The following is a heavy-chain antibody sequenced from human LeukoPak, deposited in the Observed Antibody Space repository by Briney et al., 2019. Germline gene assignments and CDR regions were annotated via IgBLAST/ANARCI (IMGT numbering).Heavy chain of an antibody. CDR3: ASGKYSGYDYCSY. V-gene: IGHV1-2*02. CDR2: IRPNSGGT. D-gene: IGHD5-12*01. Sequence: ASVKVSCKASGYTFTGYYIHWVRQAPGQGLEWMGWIRPNSGGTNYAPKFQGRVTMTRDTSISTAYLQWSSLKASDTAMYYCASGKYSGYDYCSYWGQGTLVTVSS. CDR1: GYTFTGYY. J-gene: IGHJ4*02.